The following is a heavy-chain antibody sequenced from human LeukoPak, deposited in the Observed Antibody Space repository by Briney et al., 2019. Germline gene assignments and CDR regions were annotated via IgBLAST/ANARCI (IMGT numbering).Heavy chain of an antibody. D-gene: IGHD3-10*01. CDR2: INPNSGGT. J-gene: IGHJ5*02. Sequence: ASVKVSCKASGYTFTGYYMHWVRQAPGQGLEWMGWINPNSGGTNYAQKFQGRVTMTRDTSISTAYMELSRLRSEDTAVYYCARDMDSVAWFDPWGQGTLVTVSS. CDR3: ARDMDSVAWFDP. CDR1: GYTFTGYY. V-gene: IGHV1-2*02.